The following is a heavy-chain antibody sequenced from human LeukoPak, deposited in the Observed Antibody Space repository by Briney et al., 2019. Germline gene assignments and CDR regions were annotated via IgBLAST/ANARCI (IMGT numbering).Heavy chain of an antibody. CDR3: ARIPGIAVGMGDK. Sequence: PRASVKVSCKASGYTFTGYYMHWVRQAPGQGLEWMGWINPNSGGTNYAQKFQGRVTMTRNTSISTAYMELSSLRSEDTAVYYCARIPGIAVGMGDKWGQGTLVTVSS. J-gene: IGHJ4*02. CDR2: INPNSGGT. CDR1: GYTFTGYY. D-gene: IGHD6-19*01. V-gene: IGHV1-2*02.